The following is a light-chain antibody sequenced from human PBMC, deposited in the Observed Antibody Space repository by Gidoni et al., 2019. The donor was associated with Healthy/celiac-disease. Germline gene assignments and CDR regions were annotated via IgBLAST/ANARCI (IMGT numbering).Light chain of an antibody. V-gene: IGLV2-23*02. CDR3: CSYAGSSTFEV. Sequence: QSALTQPASVPGSPGQSITLSCTGTSSDVGSYNLVSWYQQHPGKAPKLMIYEVSKRPSGVSNRFSGSKSGNTASLTISGLQAEDEADYYCCSYAGSSTFEVFGGGTKLTVL. CDR2: EVS. CDR1: SSDVGSYNL. J-gene: IGLJ2*01.